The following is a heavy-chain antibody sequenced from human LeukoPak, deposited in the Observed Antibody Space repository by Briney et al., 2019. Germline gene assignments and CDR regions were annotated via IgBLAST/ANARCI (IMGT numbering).Heavy chain of an antibody. CDR1: GFTFDNYA. V-gene: IGHV3-23*01. Sequence: GGSLRLSCAASGFTFDNYAMNWVRQAPGKGLEWVLGISGSGVNTYYADSVKGRFAISRDNSKNTLYLQLNSQRGEDTAIYYCARDTSFNYGAHAMDVWGKGTTVTVSS. CDR2: ISGSGVNT. CDR3: ARDTSFNYGAHAMDV. D-gene: IGHD4/OR15-4a*01. J-gene: IGHJ6*04.